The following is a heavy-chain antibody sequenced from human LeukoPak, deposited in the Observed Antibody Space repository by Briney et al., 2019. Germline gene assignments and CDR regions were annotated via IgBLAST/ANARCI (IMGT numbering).Heavy chain of an antibody. D-gene: IGHD3-10*01. V-gene: IGHV3-23*01. Sequence: PGGSLRLSCAASGFTFSSYAMSWVRQAPGNGLEWFSAISASGGSTYYADSVKGRFTISRDNSKNTLYLQMNSLRAEDTAVYYCARDHTYYYGSGSFLWGQGTLVTVSS. CDR1: GFTFSSYA. CDR3: ARDHTYYYGSGSFL. J-gene: IGHJ4*02. CDR2: ISASGGST.